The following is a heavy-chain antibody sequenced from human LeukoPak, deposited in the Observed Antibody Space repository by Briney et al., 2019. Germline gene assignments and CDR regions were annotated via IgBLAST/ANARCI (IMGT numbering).Heavy chain of an antibody. J-gene: IGHJ6*02. D-gene: IGHD2/OR15-2a*01. Sequence: PGGSLRLSCSASGFTFSNYAMHWVRQAPGKGLEYVSGMSSNGGSTYYADSVKGRFTISRDNSKNTPNLQMSSLRAEDTAVYYCVKGLGFYTYYSMDVWGQGTTVTVSS. CDR2: MSSNGGST. CDR3: VKGLGFYTYYSMDV. V-gene: IGHV3-64D*06. CDR1: GFTFSNYA.